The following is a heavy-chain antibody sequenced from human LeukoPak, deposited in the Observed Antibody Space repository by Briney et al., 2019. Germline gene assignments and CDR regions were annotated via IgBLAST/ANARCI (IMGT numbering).Heavy chain of an antibody. Sequence: GGSLRLSCAASGFAFSSYWMHWVRQAPGKGLVWVSRINSDGSSTSYADSVKGRFTISRDNAKNTLYLQMNSLRAEDTAVYYCARDQRGEYYFDYWGQGTLVNVSS. V-gene: IGHV3-74*01. CDR3: ARDQRGEYYFDY. CDR2: INSDGSST. CDR1: GFAFSSYW. D-gene: IGHD6-25*01. J-gene: IGHJ4*02.